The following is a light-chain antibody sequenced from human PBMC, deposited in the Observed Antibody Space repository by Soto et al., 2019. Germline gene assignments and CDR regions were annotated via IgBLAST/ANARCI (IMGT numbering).Light chain of an antibody. V-gene: IGKV1-39*01. CDR3: QQSDTTPWT. Sequence: EIQMTQSPSSLSASVGDRVTITCRASQSISRYLNWYQQKPGKAPKLLIYEASSLQSGVPSRFSGSGSGTDFTLTISSLQPEDFATYYCQQSDTTPWTSGQGTKVDIK. J-gene: IGKJ1*01. CDR1: QSISRY. CDR2: EAS.